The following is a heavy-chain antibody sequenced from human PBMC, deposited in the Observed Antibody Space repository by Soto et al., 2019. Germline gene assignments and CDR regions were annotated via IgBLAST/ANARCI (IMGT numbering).Heavy chain of an antibody. Sequence: GASVKVSCKDSGYTFTSYGISRGRQAPGQGLEWMGWISAYNGNTNHAQKLQGRVTMTTDTSTSTAYMELRSLRSDDTAVYYCARDLLPVSDYYYGMDVWGQGTTVTVSS. D-gene: IGHD2-15*01. V-gene: IGHV1-18*01. J-gene: IGHJ6*02. CDR1: GYTFTSYG. CDR2: ISAYNGNT. CDR3: ARDLLPVSDYYYGMDV.